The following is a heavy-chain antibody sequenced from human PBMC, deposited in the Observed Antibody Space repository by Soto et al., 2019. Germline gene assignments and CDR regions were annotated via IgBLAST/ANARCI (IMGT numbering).Heavy chain of an antibody. V-gene: IGHV4-4*07. CDR1: GGSISNYF. CDR2: IDNSGST. J-gene: IGHJ4*02. CDR3: ARGGQDFWSGPFDY. D-gene: IGHD3-3*01. Sequence: SETLSLTCTVSGGSISNYFCNWIRQPAGKGLEWIGRIDNSGSTNYNPSLKSRITMSADTSRDQFSLKLNSVTAADTAVYYCARGGQDFWSGPFDYWGQGALVTVSS.